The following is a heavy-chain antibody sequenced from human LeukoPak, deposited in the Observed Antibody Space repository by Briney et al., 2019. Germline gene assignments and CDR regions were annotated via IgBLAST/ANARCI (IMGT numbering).Heavy chain of an antibody. V-gene: IGHV3-21*01. CDR3: AKEPRYSSSWRGDYYYMDV. D-gene: IGHD6-13*01. J-gene: IGHJ6*03. Sequence: GGSLRLSCAASGFTFSSYTMSWVRQAPGKGLEWVSSITRSSNYIYYADSLKGRITISRDNSKNTLYLQMNSLRAEDTAVYYCAKEPRYSSSWRGDYYYMDVWGKGTTVTISS. CDR1: GFTFSSYT. CDR2: ITRSSNYI.